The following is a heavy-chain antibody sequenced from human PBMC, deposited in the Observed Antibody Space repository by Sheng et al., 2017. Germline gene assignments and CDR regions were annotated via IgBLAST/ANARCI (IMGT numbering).Heavy chain of an antibody. Sequence: QVQLVQSGAEVKKPGASVKVSCKASGYTFTSYGISWVRQAPGQGLEWMGWISAYNGNTNYAQKLQGRVTMTTDTSTSTAYMELRSLRSDDTAVYYCARDWYYYDSPLGYYYMDVWGKGTTVTVSS. CDR2: ISAYNGNT. V-gene: IGHV1-18*01. CDR3: ARDWYYYDSPLGYYYMDV. J-gene: IGHJ6*03. CDR1: GYTFTSYG. D-gene: IGHD3-22*01.